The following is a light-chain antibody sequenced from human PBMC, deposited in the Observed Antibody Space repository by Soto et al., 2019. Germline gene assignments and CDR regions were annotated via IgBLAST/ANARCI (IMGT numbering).Light chain of an antibody. CDR2: DAS. J-gene: IGKJ4*01. Sequence: EIVLTQSPATLSLSPGERATLSCRASQTISYYLAWYQQKPGQAPRLLIYDASNRATGIPARFSGSGSGTDFTLTISSLEPEDVAGYYCQQRSNWLTFGGGTKVEIK. V-gene: IGKV3-11*01. CDR1: QTISYY. CDR3: QQRSNWLT.